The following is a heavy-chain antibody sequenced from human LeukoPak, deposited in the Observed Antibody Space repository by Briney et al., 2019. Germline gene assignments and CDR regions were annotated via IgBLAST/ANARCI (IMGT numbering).Heavy chain of an antibody. CDR1: GGSISSYY. CDR3: ARTVGATGDFDY. D-gene: IGHD1-26*01. CDR2: IYYSGST. Sequence: SETLSLTCTASGGSISSYYWSWIRQPPGKGLEWIGYIYYSGSTNYNPSLKSRVTISVDTSKNQFSLKLSSVTAADTAVYYCARTVGATGDFDYWGQGTLVTVSS. V-gene: IGHV4-59*01. J-gene: IGHJ4*02.